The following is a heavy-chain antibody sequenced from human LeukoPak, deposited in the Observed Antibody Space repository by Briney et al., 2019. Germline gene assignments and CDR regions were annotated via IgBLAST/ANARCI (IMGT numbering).Heavy chain of an antibody. V-gene: IGHV4-34*01. Sequence: SETLSLTCAVYGGSFSGYYWSWIRQPPGKGLEWIGEINHSGSTNYNPSLKSRVTISVDTSKNQFSLKLSSVTAADTAVYYCARDAGTWNDAFDIWGQGTMVTVSS. CDR3: ARDAGTWNDAFDI. D-gene: IGHD1-1*01. CDR1: GGSFSGYY. J-gene: IGHJ3*02. CDR2: INHSGST.